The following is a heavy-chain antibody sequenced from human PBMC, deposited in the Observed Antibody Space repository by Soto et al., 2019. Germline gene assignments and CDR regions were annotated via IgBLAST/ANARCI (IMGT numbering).Heavy chain of an antibody. CDR2: ISYDGSNK. CDR1: GFTFSSYA. D-gene: IGHD3-22*01. Sequence: QVQLVESGGGVVQPGRSLRLSCAASGFTFSSYAMHWVRQAPGKGLEWVAVISYDGSNKYYADSVKGRFTISRDNSKNTLYLQMNSLRAEDTAVYYCARDRYYDSSGYPILFDYWGQGTLVTVSS. J-gene: IGHJ4*02. V-gene: IGHV3-30-3*01. CDR3: ARDRYYDSSGYPILFDY.